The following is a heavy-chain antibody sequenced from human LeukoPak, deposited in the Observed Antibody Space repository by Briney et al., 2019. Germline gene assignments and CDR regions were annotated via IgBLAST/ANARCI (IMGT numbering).Heavy chain of an antibody. D-gene: IGHD3-10*01. J-gene: IGHJ4*02. CDR1: GGSISSGSYY. Sequence: SQTLSLTXTVSGGSISSGSYYWSWIRQPAGKGLEWIGRIYTSGSTNYNPSLKSRVTISVDTSKNQFSLKLSSVTAADTAVYYCARDLPTYYYGSGSYYDYWGQGTLVTVSS. CDR2: IYTSGST. CDR3: ARDLPTYYYGSGSYYDY. V-gene: IGHV4-61*02.